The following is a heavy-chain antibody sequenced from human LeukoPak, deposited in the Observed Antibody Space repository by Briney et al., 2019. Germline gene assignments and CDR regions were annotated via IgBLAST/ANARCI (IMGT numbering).Heavy chain of an antibody. CDR1: GGSISVSSHY. V-gene: IGHV4-39*01. CDR3: ARLVRYCSSNSCHPFDF. CDR2: MYCTGGT. Sequence: SETLSPTCTVSGGSISVSSHYWVWIRQPPGKGLEGIGSMYCTGGTYYNTCLKRRVTISIDTSKNQLSLKLNSVTAADTAVYYCARLVRYCSSNSCHPFDFWGQGTLVTVSS. D-gene: IGHD2-2*01. J-gene: IGHJ4*02.